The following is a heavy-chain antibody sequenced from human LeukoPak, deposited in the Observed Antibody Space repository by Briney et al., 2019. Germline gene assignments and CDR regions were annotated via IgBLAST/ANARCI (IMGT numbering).Heavy chain of an antibody. CDR1: GFTFSSYR. Sequence: PGGSLRLSCAASGFTFSSYRMNWVRQAPGKGLEWVSSISSSSSYIYYADSVKGRFTISRDNAKNSLYLQMISLRAEDTAVYYCARGVGATTDGDCWGQGTLVTVSS. D-gene: IGHD1-26*01. J-gene: IGHJ4*02. CDR3: ARGVGATTDGDC. V-gene: IGHV3-21*01. CDR2: ISSSSSYI.